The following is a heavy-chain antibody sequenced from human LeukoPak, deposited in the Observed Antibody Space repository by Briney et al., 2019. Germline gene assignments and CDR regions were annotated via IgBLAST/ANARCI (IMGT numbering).Heavy chain of an antibody. J-gene: IGHJ4*02. D-gene: IGHD1-26*01. CDR1: GFTFTNYG. CDR3: TSGIRAFDN. V-gene: IGHV3-NL1*01. CDR2: TYSGGST. Sequence: GGSLRLSCATSGFTFTNYGMHWVRQAPGKGLEWVSVTYSGGSTYYADSVKGRCTISRDNSKNTLYLQMNSLRGEDTAVYYCTSGIRAFDNWGQGTLVTVSA.